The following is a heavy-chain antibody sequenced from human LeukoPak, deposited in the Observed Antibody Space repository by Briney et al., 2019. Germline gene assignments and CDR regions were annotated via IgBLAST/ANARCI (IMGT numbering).Heavy chain of an antibody. CDR1: GGSISSYY. D-gene: IGHD6-19*01. Sequence: PSETLSLTCSVSGGSISSYYWSWIRQPAGKGLEWIGRIYSSGSTNYNPSLESRVTMSVDTSKNQFSLKVTSVTAADTAVYYCARHRTSGWGLDYWGQGTLVTVSS. CDR3: ARHRTSGWGLDY. V-gene: IGHV4-4*07. CDR2: IYSSGST. J-gene: IGHJ4*02.